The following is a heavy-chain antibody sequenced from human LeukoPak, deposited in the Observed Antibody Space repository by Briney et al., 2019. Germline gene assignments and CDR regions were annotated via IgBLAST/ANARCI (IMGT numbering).Heavy chain of an antibody. Sequence: GGSLRLSCAASGFTFSSYAMHWVRQAPGKGLEWVAVISYDGSNKYYADSVKGRFTISRDNAKNSLYLQMNSLRAEDTAVYYCARDPVEWEQLLDYWGQGTLVTVSS. CDR3: ARDPVEWEQLLDY. CDR1: GFTFSSYA. D-gene: IGHD1-26*01. CDR2: ISYDGSNK. V-gene: IGHV3-30-3*01. J-gene: IGHJ4*02.